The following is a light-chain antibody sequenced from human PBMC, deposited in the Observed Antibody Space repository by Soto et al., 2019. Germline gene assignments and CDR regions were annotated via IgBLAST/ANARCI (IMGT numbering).Light chain of an antibody. V-gene: IGKV3-20*01. CDR1: QSVSSGY. J-gene: IGKJ1*01. CDR3: QQYGSSPRT. Sequence: EIVLTQSPGTLSLSPGERATLSCRASQSVSSGYLAWYQQKPGQAPRLLIYAASIRAAGIPDRFSGSGSGADFTLTISRLEPEDFAVYYCQQYGSSPRTFGQGTKVDIK. CDR2: AAS.